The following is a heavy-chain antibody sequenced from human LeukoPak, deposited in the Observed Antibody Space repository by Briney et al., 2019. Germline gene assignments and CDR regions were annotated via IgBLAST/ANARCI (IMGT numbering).Heavy chain of an antibody. J-gene: IGHJ5*02. Sequence: GGSLRLSCAASGFTFSSYSMNWVRQAPGKGLEWVSSISSSSSYIYYADSVKGRFTISRDNAKNSLYLQMNSLRAEDTAVYYCARDSGIVGVAPGWFDPWGQGTLVTVSS. CDR2: ISSSSSYI. D-gene: IGHD2-2*01. CDR3: ARDSGIVGVAPGWFDP. V-gene: IGHV3-21*01. CDR1: GFTFSSYS.